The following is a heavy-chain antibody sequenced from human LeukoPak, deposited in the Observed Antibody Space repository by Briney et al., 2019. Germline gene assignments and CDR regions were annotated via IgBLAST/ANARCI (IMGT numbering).Heavy chain of an antibody. CDR3: AKDYYDSSGYFFDY. V-gene: IGHV3-21*04. CDR1: GFTFSSYT. Sequence: GGSLRLSCAASGFTFSSYTMNWVRQAPGKGLEWVSSISSSSSYIYYADSVEGRFTISRDNAKNSLYLQMNSLRAEDTAVYYCAKDYYDSSGYFFDYWGQGTLVTVSS. D-gene: IGHD3-22*01. J-gene: IGHJ4*02. CDR2: ISSSSSYI.